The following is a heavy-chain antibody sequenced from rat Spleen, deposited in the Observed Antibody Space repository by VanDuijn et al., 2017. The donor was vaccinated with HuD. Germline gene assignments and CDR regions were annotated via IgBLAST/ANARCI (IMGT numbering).Heavy chain of an antibody. J-gene: IGHJ1*01. CDR2: ISFEGSST. D-gene: IGHD5-1*01. Sequence: EVQLVESDGGLVQPGRSLKLSCAASGFTFSDYYMAWVRQAPKRELAWVASISFEGSSTYYGDSVKGRFTITRDNAKSTLYMQMNSLRCEDTATYYCVRLLGAPDWYFDFRGPGAMVTVSS. CDR3: VRLLGAPDWYFDF. CDR1: GFTFSDYY. V-gene: IGHV5-22*01.